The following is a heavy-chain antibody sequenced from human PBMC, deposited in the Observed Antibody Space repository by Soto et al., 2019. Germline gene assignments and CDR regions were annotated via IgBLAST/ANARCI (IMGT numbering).Heavy chain of an antibody. V-gene: IGHV1-69*01. D-gene: IGHD3-22*01. CDR3: ASGTQYYYDSSGYFD. J-gene: IGHJ4*02. Sequence: QVQLVQSGAEVKKPGSSVKVSCKASGGTFSSYAISWVRQGPGEGLEWMGGVIPIFGTANYAQKFQGRVTITADESTSTAYMELSSLRSEDTAVYYCASGTQYYYDSSGYFDWGQGTLVTVSS. CDR1: GGTFSSYA. CDR2: VIPIFGTA.